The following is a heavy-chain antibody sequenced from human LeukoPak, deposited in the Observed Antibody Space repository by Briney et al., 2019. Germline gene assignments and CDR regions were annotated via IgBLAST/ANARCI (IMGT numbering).Heavy chain of an antibody. CDR1: GFTFDYYA. Sequence: PGRSLRLSCAASGFTFDYYAMHWVRQAPGKGLEWGSGISWNSGSIGYADSVKGRFTISRDNAKNSLYLQMNSLRAEDTALYYCAKAESSSWYDYFDYWGQGTLVTVSS. CDR2: ISWNSGSI. V-gene: IGHV3-9*01. CDR3: AKAESSSWYDYFDY. J-gene: IGHJ4*02. D-gene: IGHD6-13*01.